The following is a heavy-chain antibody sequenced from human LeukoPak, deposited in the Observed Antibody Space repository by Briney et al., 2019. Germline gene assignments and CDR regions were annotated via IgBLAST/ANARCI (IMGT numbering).Heavy chain of an antibody. CDR3: ARGADYYDSSGYYSEDWFDP. J-gene: IGHJ5*02. Sequence: ASVKVSCKASGYTFTSYYMHWVRQAPGQGLEWMGIINPSGGSTSYAQKFQGRVTMTRDTSTSTVYMELSSLRSEDTAVYYCARGADYYDSSGYYSEDWFDPWGQETLVTVSS. CDR2: INPSGGST. CDR1: GYTFTSYY. V-gene: IGHV1-46*01. D-gene: IGHD3-22*01.